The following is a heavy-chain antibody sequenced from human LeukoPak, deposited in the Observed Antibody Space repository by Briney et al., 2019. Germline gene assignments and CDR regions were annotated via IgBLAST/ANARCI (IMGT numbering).Heavy chain of an antibody. D-gene: IGHD1-14*01. CDR2: ISGSGGST. CDR3: ATEPRNYYYYYTDV. V-gene: IGHV3-23*01. Sequence: GGSLRISCAASGFTFSSYAMSWVRQAPGKGLEWVSAISGSGGSTYYADSVKGRFTISRDNSKNTLYLQMNSLRAEDTAVYYCATEPRNYYYYYTDVWGKGTTVTVSS. J-gene: IGHJ6*03. CDR1: GFTFSSYA.